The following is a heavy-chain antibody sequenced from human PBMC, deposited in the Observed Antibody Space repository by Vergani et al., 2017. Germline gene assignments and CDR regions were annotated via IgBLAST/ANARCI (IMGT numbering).Heavy chain of an antibody. CDR3: AREKNGPYGMDV. Sequence: EVQLLESGGGLVQPGGSLRLSCAASGFPFSSYAMSWVRQAPGKGLEWVSAISGSGGSTYYADSVKGRFTISRDNSKNTLYLQMNSLKAEDTAVYYCAREKNGPYGMDVWGQGTTVTVS. CDR2: ISGSGGST. V-gene: IGHV3-23*01. J-gene: IGHJ6*02. CDR1: GFPFSSYA. D-gene: IGHD2-8*01.